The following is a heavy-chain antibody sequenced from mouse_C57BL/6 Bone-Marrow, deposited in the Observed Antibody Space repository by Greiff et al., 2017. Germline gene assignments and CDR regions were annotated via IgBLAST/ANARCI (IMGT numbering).Heavy chain of an antibody. CDR3: ARHNRFYWYFDV. Sequence: EVKLVESGGDLVKPGGSLKLSCAASGFTFSSYGMSWVRQTPDKRLEWVATISSGGSYTYYPDSVKGRFTISRDNAKNTLYLQMSSMKSEDTAMYYCARHNRFYWYFDVWGTGTTVTVSS. CDR1: GFTFSSYG. J-gene: IGHJ1*03. D-gene: IGHD2-14*01. V-gene: IGHV5-6*02. CDR2: ISSGGSYT.